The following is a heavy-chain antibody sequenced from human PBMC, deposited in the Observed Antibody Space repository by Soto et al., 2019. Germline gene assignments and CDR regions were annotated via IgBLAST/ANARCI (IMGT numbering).Heavy chain of an antibody. Sequence: PGGSLRLSCGVSACSSRTYGMHGVRQAPGKELDWVAVISYDGYNKNYADSVTGRFTVSRDNSDDTVYLQMNSLRGEDTAVYYRAKGLRAGTPFDYGLDVWGQGTTVTASS. CDR2: ISYDGYNK. J-gene: IGHJ6*02. D-gene: IGHD6-19*01. CDR3: AKGLRAGTPFDYGLDV. V-gene: IGHV3-30*18. CDR1: ACSSRTYG.